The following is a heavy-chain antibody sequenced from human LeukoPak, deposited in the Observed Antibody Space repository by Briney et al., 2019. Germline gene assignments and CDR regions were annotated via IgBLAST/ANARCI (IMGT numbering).Heavy chain of an antibody. J-gene: IGHJ4*02. CDR2: ISAYNGNT. CDR1: GYTFTSYG. D-gene: IGHD6-19*01. V-gene: IGHV1-18*01. Sequence: ASVKVSCKASGYTFTSYGISWVRQAPGQGLEWMGWISAYNGNTNYAQKLQGRVTMTTDTSTSTAYMELRSLRSDNTAVYYCARDDEYSSGWYGIDYWGQGTLVTVSS. CDR3: ARDDEYSSGWYGIDY.